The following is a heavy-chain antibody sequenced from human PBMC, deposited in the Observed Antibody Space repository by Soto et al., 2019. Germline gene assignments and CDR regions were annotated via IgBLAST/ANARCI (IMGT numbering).Heavy chain of an antibody. CDR2: MSHSGGT. D-gene: IGHD1-1*01. CDR1: GGFVSSGSYY. Sequence: SETLSLTCAVYGGFVSSGSYYWSWIWQPPGEGLEWIGEMSHSGGTHFNPSLKSRVTISVDTSKNQFSLKMSSVTAADTALYYCARVERGTVTTVVDAFDIWGPGTMVTVS. V-gene: IGHV4-61*01. CDR3: ARVERGTVTTVVDAFDI. J-gene: IGHJ3*02.